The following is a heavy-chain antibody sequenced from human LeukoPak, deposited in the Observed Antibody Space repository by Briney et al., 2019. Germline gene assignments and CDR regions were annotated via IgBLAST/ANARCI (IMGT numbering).Heavy chain of an antibody. Sequence: PSETLSLTCAVYGGSFSGYYWSWIRQPPGKGLEWIGEINHSGSTNYNPSLKSRVTISVDTSKNQFSLKLSSVTAADTAVYYRARGPFTWARYFDLWGRGTLVTVSS. V-gene: IGHV4-34*01. CDR3: ARGPFTWARYFDL. J-gene: IGHJ2*01. D-gene: IGHD7-27*01. CDR2: INHSGST. CDR1: GGSFSGYY.